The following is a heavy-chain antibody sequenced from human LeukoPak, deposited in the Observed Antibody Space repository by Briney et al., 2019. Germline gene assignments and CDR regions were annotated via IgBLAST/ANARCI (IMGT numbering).Heavy chain of an antibody. CDR2: IYSGGST. CDR3: ARGGSYLSAFGI. D-gene: IGHD1-26*01. CDR1: GFTVSSNY. V-gene: IGHV3-53*01. J-gene: IGHJ3*02. Sequence: PGGSLRLSCAASGFTVSSNYMSWVRQAPGKGLEWVSLIYSGGSTFYPDSVTGRFTISRDNSKNTLCLQMNSLRGEDTAVYYCARGGSYLSAFGIWGQGTMVTVSS.